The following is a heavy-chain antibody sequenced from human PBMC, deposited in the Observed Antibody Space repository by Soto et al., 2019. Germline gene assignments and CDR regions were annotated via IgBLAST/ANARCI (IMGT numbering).Heavy chain of an antibody. CDR3: ARHRRHNQGRCFDP. Sequence: QVQLQESGPGLVKPSETLSLTCTVSGGSISTYYWSWIRQPPGKGLEWIGYTYNSGSTSYNPSLESRLTISVDTSRNQFSLKLSSVTAADTAIYYCARHRRHNQGRCFDPWGQGTLVTVSS. CDR1: GGSISTYY. V-gene: IGHV4-59*08. D-gene: IGHD1-1*01. CDR2: TYNSGST. J-gene: IGHJ5*02.